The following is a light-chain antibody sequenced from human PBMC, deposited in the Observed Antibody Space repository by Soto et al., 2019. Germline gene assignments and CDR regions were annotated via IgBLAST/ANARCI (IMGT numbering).Light chain of an antibody. CDR2: GAS. CDR1: ETISTF. Sequence: DIQLTQSPSSLSASLGASITITCRASETISTFLNWYQVQPGKAPRLLVYGASYLQVGVPVRFRGSGSGTLLTLTIDNLQREDLASYFCQQFFSAVLTFGGGTRVDI. J-gene: IGKJ4*01. CDR3: QQFFSAVLT. V-gene: IGKV1-39*01.